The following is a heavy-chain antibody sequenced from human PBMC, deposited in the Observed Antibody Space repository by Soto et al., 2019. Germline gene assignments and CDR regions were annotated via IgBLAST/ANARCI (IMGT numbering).Heavy chain of an antibody. CDR2: SKNKLTSYT. J-gene: IGHJ4*02. CDR3: ASPHRPSSTWSYY. CDR1: GFTFNDHF. D-gene: IGHD6-13*01. V-gene: IGHV3-72*01. Sequence: GGSLRLSCAASGFTFNDHFMDWVRQAPGKGLEWLGRSKNKLTSYTAASVEGRFTVSRGDSGTLGYLQMTGLKSEDTAVYFCASPHRPSSTWSYYWGRRTLVTVSS.